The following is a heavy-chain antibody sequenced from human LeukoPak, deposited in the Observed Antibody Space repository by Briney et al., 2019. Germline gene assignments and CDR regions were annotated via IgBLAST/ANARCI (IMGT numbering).Heavy chain of an antibody. D-gene: IGHD3-22*01. CDR1: GFTFNKYA. Sequence: GGSLRLSCAASGFTFNKYAMSWVRQAPGKGLEWVSGISASGGATHYADSVKGRFTISRDNSKNTLYLQMNSLRPEDTGVYYCAKDPQDFYGSSGYRPERYWGQGTLVTVSS. CDR2: ISASGGAT. J-gene: IGHJ4*02. V-gene: IGHV3-23*01. CDR3: AKDPQDFYGSSGYRPERY.